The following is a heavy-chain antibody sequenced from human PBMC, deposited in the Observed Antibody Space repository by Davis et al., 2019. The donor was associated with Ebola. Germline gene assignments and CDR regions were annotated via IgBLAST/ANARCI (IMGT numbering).Heavy chain of an antibody. CDR1: GFTFSNAW. CDR2: IKEDGTEK. D-gene: IGHD5-18*01. J-gene: IGHJ4*02. V-gene: IGHV3-7*01. CDR3: AGPIRGYSGTF. Sequence: GESLKIPCEASGFTFSNAWMSWVRQAPEKGLEWVGNIKEDGTEKSYVDSVKGRFTISRDNAKNSLYLQMNSLRAEDTAVYYCAGPIRGYSGTFWGQGTLVTVSP.